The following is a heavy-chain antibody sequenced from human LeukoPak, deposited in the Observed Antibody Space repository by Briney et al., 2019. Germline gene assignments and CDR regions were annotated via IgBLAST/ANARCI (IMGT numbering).Heavy chain of an antibody. CDR3: ARLQGEMRFDY. Sequence: PGGSLRLSCAASGFTLSSYSMNWVRQARGKGLEWLSYISSSSITIYYADSVKGRFTISRDNAKNSLYLQMSSLRVEDTAVYYCARLQGEMRFDYWGQGTLVTVSS. D-gene: IGHD3-16*01. V-gene: IGHV3-48*01. CDR1: GFTLSSYS. CDR2: ISSSSITI. J-gene: IGHJ4*02.